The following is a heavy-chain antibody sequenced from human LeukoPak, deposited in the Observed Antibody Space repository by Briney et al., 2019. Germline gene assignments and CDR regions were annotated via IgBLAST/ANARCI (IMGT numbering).Heavy chain of an antibody. CDR1: GYTFTSYG. Sequence: GASVKVSCKASGYTFTSYGISWVRQAPGQGLEWMGWISAYNGNANYAQKFQGRVTMTRDTSISTAYMELSRLRSDDTAVYYCARELEPGLDPWGQGTLVTVSS. CDR3: ARELEPGLDP. V-gene: IGHV1-18*01. D-gene: IGHD1-1*01. CDR2: ISAYNGNA. J-gene: IGHJ5*02.